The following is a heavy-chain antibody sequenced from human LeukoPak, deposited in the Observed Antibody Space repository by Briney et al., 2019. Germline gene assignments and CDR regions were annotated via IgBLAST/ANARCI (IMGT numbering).Heavy chain of an antibody. D-gene: IGHD2-2*01. J-gene: IGHJ6*02. V-gene: IGHV4-30-2*01. CDR2: INHSGST. CDR1: GGSISSGGYS. Sequence: SQTLSPTCAVSGGSISSGGYSWSWIRQPPGKGLEWIGEINHSGSTNYNPSLKSRVTISVDTSKNQFSLKLSSVTAADTAVYYCARESSTNYYYYYGMDVWGQGTTVTVSS. CDR3: ARESSTNYYYYYGMDV.